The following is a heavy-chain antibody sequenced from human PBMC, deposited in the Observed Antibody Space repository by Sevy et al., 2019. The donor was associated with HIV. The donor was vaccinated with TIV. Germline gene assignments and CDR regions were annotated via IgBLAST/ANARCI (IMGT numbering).Heavy chain of an antibody. CDR2: ISWNSGSI. J-gene: IGHJ4*02. CDR3: AKDGGSGGLYSSGLGY. V-gene: IGHV3-9*03. D-gene: IGHD6-19*01. CDR1: GFIFGDYA. Sequence: GGSLRLSCVASGFIFGDYAMHWVRQAPGKGLEWVSGISWNSGSIGYADSVKGRFTISRDNAKNSLYLQMNSLRVDDMALYYCAKDGGSGGLYSSGLGYWGQGTLVTVSS.